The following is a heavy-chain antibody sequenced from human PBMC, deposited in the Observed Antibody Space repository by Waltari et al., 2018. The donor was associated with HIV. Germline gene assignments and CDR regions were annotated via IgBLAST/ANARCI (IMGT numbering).Heavy chain of an antibody. CDR3: ARLVAGVAGTGY. CDR1: GFTFSGST. D-gene: IGHD6-19*01. V-gene: IGHV3-73*01. CDR2: NRTNANCYAT. Sequence: EVQLVESGGGWVWLGGSLKLSCAASGFTFSGSTMHWVRQASGKGLEWFGRNRTNANCYATAYAASVKGRFVISRDESKHTAYLQMTNLKAEDTAVYYCARLVAGVAGTGYWGQGTLVTVSS. J-gene: IGHJ4*02.